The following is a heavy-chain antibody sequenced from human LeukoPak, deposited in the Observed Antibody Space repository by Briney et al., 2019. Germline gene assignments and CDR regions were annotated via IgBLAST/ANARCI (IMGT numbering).Heavy chain of an antibody. V-gene: IGHV1-46*01. CDR3: ARGYYYGSGSLSYYMDV. D-gene: IGHD3-10*01. CDR1: GYTFTSYY. J-gene: IGHJ6*03. Sequence: GASVKVSCKASGYTFTSYYMHWVRQAPGQGLEWMGIINPSGGSTSYAQKFQGRVTMTRDTSISTAYMELSRLRSDDTAVYYCARGYYYGSGSLSYYMDVWGKGTTVTVSS. CDR2: INPSGGST.